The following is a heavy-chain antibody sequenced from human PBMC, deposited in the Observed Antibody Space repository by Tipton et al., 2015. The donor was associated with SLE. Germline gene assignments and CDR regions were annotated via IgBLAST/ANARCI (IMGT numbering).Heavy chain of an antibody. Sequence: TLSLTCAVYGGSFSGYYWSWIPQPPGKGLEWIGEINHSGSTNYNPSLKSRVTISVDTSKNQFSLKLSSVTAADTAVYYCARSDCSGGSCYSKGHAFDIWGQGTMVTVSS. CDR3: ARSDCSGGSCYSKGHAFDI. V-gene: IGHV4-34*01. CDR2: INHSGST. D-gene: IGHD2-15*01. J-gene: IGHJ3*02. CDR1: GGSFSGYY.